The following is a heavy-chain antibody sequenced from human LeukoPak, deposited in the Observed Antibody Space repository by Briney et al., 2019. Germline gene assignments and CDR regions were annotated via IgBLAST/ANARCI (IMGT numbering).Heavy chain of an antibody. D-gene: IGHD3-10*01. CDR3: AKAITMVRGVTLNYYYYGMDV. J-gene: IGHJ6*02. Sequence: GGSLRLSCAASGFTFSSYAMSWVRQAPGKGLEWVSAISGSGGSTYYADSVKGWFTISRDNSKNTLYLQMNSLRAEDTAVYYCAKAITMVRGVTLNYYYYGMDVWGQGTTVTVSS. V-gene: IGHV3-23*01. CDR1: GFTFSSYA. CDR2: ISGSGGST.